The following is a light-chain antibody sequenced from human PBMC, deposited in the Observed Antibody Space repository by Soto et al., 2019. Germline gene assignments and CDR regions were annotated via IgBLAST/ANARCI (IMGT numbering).Light chain of an antibody. CDR1: ESVGDRH. V-gene: IGKV3-20*01. J-gene: IGKJ5*01. CDR3: QQYGSSSGNT. Sequence: NVLPQSPPTLSLSPGERATLSCRASESVGDRHFAWYQQKPGHAPRLLIYGASTRATGIPDRFSGSGSGTDFTLTISRLEPDDFSVYFCQQYGSSSGNTLGQGTRLEIK. CDR2: GAS.